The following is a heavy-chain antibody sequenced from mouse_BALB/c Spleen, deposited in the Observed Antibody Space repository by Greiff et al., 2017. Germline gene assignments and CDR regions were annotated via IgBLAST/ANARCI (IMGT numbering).Heavy chain of an antibody. CDR1: GFNIKDTY. V-gene: IGHV14-3*02. J-gene: IGHJ1*01. CDR2: IDPANGNT. CDR3: AYYYGSSYNWYFDV. D-gene: IGHD1-1*01. Sequence: EVQLQQSGAELVKPGASVKLSCTASGFNIKDTYMHWVKQRPEQGLEWIGRIDPANGNTKYDPKFQGKATITADTSSNTAYLQLSSLTSEDTAVYYCAYYYGSSYNWYFDVWGAGTTVTVSS.